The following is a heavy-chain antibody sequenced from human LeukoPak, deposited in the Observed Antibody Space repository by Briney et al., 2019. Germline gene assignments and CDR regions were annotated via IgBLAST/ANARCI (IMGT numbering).Heavy chain of an antibody. Sequence: PSETLSLTCTVSGASSTSYYWSRIRQPPGKGLEWMGYIHYSGTTNYNPTVTTRVTFSVDTSKAQVSLKLRSVTAADTAVYYCARHLPNRGSYGMDAWDQGTTVTVSS. J-gene: IGHJ6*02. CDR3: ARHLPNRGSYGMDA. V-gene: IGHV4-59*08. D-gene: IGHD1-26*01. CDR1: GASSTSYY. CDR2: IHYSGTT.